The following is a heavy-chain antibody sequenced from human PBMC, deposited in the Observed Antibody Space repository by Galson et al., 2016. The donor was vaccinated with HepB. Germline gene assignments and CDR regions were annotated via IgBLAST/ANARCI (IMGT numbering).Heavy chain of an antibody. Sequence: SLRLSCAASGFRFDEYAIHWVRQAPGKGLEWVSGVRWNSGRLGYADSVKGRFTISRDNAKNSLYLQMNSLRAEDTALYYCVKDKTSGYSSGWYYFDYWGQGTLLTVSS. D-gene: IGHD6-19*01. CDR2: VRWNSGRL. CDR3: VKDKTSGYSSGWYYFDY. V-gene: IGHV3-9*01. J-gene: IGHJ4*02. CDR1: GFRFDEYA.